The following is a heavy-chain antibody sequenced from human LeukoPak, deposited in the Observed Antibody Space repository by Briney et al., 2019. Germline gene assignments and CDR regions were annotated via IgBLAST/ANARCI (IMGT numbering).Heavy chain of an antibody. CDR1: GFTFSSYW. V-gene: IGHV3-53*01. Sequence: GGSLRLSCEASGFTFSSYWMSWVRQAPGKGLEWVLVMYSGGSTYYIDSVKGRFTISRDNSKNTLYLQMNSLRAEDTAVYYCARDCYFDSCFWGQGTLVTVSS. CDR2: MYSGGST. D-gene: IGHD2-15*01. J-gene: IGHJ4*02. CDR3: ARDCYFDSCF.